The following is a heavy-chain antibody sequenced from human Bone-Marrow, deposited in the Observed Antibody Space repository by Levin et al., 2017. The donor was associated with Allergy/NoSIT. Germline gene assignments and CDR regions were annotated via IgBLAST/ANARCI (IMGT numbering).Heavy chain of an antibody. D-gene: IGHD2-21*02. CDR1: GVTVHNNY. Sequence: GGSLRLSCAASGVTVHNNYMRWVRQAPGRGLEWVALIYSTGDTHYADSVKGRFTISRDSSTNTLYLQMNSLRVEDTAVYYCARNVEVTANGYWGQGTLVTVSS. CDR3: ARNVEVTANGY. CDR2: IYSTGDT. V-gene: IGHV3-66*01. J-gene: IGHJ4*02.